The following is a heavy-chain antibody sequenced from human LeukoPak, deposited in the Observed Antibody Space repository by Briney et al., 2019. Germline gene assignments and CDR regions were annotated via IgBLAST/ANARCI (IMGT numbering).Heavy chain of an antibody. CDR1: GYSFTSYW. Sequence: GESLKISCKGSGYSFTSYWIGWVRQMPGKGLEWMGIIYPGDSDTRYSPSFQGQVTISADRSISTAYLQWSSLKASDTAMYYCARLDGDGYNSGYYYYYGMHVWGQGTTVTVSS. V-gene: IGHV5-51*01. D-gene: IGHD5-24*01. CDR2: IYPGDSDT. CDR3: ARLDGDGYNSGYYYYYGMHV. J-gene: IGHJ6*02.